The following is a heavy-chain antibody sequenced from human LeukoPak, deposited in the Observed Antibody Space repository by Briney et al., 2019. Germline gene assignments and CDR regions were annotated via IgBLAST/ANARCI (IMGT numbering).Heavy chain of an antibody. CDR2: IYDGGSA. V-gene: IGHV4-39*01. D-gene: IGHD2-2*01. CDR3: ARQLKLIPAATLDY. CDR1: GASVSSNNYY. J-gene: IGHJ4*02. Sequence: SETLSLTCIVSGASVSSNNYYWVWIRQPPGKELEWIARIYDGGSAYYSLSLNSRGTISVDTSENNFSLQLRSVTAADTAIYFCARQLKLIPAATLDYWGQGTLVTVSS.